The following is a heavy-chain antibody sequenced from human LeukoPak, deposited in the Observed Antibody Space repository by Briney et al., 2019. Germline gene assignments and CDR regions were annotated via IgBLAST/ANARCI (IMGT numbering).Heavy chain of an antibody. CDR2: VYHNGNT. J-gene: IGHJ4*02. Sequence: PSETLSLTCTVSGDSISSSSYYWGWIRQPPGKGLEWIGSVYHNGNTYYNPSLKSRATISADTSKKKFSLKSTSVTAADTAVYYCTKDSGHHRTDCWGQGTLVTVSS. CDR1: GDSISSSSYY. D-gene: IGHD1-26*01. CDR3: TKDSGHHRTDC. V-gene: IGHV4-39*02.